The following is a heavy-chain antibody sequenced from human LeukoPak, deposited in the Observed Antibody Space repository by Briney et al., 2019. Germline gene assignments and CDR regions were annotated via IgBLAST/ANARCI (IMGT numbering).Heavy chain of an antibody. CDR3: ASSSGYTYGHFDY. CDR2: IQSDGSSE. Sequence: SGGSLRLSCAASGFTFSTYGMHWVRQAPGKGLEWVTFIQSDGSSEYYADAVEGRFTISRDNSRNTLYLQMNSLRAEDTAEYYCASSSGYTYGHFDYWGQGTLVTVSS. V-gene: IGHV3-30*02. D-gene: IGHD5-18*01. J-gene: IGHJ4*02. CDR1: GFTFSTYG.